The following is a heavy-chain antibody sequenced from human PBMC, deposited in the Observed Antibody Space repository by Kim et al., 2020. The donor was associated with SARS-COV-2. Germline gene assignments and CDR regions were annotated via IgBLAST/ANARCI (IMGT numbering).Heavy chain of an antibody. J-gene: IGHJ4*02. CDR3: AKLRSRDGYNRDY. D-gene: IGHD5-12*01. V-gene: IGHV3-30*02. Sequence: ATPGKGRSTISRDNSKNPLYLQMNSLRAEDTAVYYCAKLRSRDGYNRDYWGQGTLVTVSS.